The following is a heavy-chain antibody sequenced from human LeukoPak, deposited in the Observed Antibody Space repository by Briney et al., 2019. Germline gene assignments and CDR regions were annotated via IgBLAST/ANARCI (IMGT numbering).Heavy chain of an antibody. Sequence: PGGSLRLSCSASGFTFSSYSMNWVRQAPGKGLEWVSSISSSSSYIYYADSVKGRFTISRDNAKNSLYVQMNSLRAEDTAVYYCARSPKYYDSSGYYEADAFDIWGQGTMVTVSS. CDR2: ISSSSSYI. CDR3: ARSPKYYDSSGYYEADAFDI. CDR1: GFTFSSYS. V-gene: IGHV3-21*01. J-gene: IGHJ3*02. D-gene: IGHD3-22*01.